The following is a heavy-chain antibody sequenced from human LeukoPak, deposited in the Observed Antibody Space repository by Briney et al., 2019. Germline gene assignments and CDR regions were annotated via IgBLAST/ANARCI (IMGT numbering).Heavy chain of an antibody. V-gene: IGHV1-69*05. CDR2: IIPIFGTA. CDR3: ARERIFYGSGSYGLAGLLDY. D-gene: IGHD3-10*01. J-gene: IGHJ4*02. CDR1: GGTFSSYA. Sequence: ASVKVSCKASGGTFSSYAISWVRQAPGQGLEWMGGIIPIFGTANYAQKFQGRVTITTDESTSTAYMELSSLRSEDTAVYYCARERIFYGSGSYGLAGLLDYWGQGTLVTVSS.